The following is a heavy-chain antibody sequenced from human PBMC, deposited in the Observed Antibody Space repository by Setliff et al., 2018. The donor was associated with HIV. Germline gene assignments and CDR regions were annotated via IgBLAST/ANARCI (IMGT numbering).Heavy chain of an antibody. CDR1: GFTFCNYA. V-gene: IGHV3-23*01. CDR3: VRGYRSAWNSWFDA. J-gene: IGHJ5*02. Sequence: GSLRLSCAASGFTFCNYAMGWVRQAPGKGLEWVASISGSGSSTYYIDSVKGRFTISRDNSRNTLYLQMNRLRADDTAVYYCVRGYRSAWNSWFDAWGQGTRVTVSS. CDR2: ISGSGSST. D-gene: IGHD6-19*01.